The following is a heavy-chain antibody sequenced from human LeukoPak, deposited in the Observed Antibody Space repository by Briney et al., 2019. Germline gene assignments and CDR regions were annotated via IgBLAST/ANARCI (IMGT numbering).Heavy chain of an antibody. V-gene: IGHV4-59*08. CDR3: ARRGCSGGSCYTYYFDY. Sequence: SETLSLTCTVSGGSISSYYWSWIRQPPGKGLEWIGYIYYRGSTNYNPSLKSRVTISVDTSKNQFSLKLSSVTAADTAVYYCARRGCSGGSCYTYYFDYWGQGTLVTVSS. D-gene: IGHD2-15*01. CDR2: IYYRGST. J-gene: IGHJ4*02. CDR1: GGSISSYY.